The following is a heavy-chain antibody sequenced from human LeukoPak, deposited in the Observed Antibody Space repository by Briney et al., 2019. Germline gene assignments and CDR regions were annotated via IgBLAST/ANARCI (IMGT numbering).Heavy chain of an antibody. Sequence: SGGSLRLSCAASGFTFSSYSMNWVRQAPGKGLEWVSSISSGTSYIYYADSVKGRLTISRDNAKNSLYLQMNSLRAEDTAVYYCAREGGIVVVPAAIDYWVQGTLVTVSS. CDR1: GFTFSSYS. D-gene: IGHD2-2*01. CDR2: ISSGTSYI. V-gene: IGHV3-21*01. CDR3: AREGGIVVVPAAIDY. J-gene: IGHJ4*02.